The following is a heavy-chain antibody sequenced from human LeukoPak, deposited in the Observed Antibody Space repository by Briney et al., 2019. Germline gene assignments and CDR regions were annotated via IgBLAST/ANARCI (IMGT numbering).Heavy chain of an antibody. CDR2: IGNAGDT. J-gene: IGHJ4*02. CDR3: ARVAKERVGGVYYFDY. D-gene: IGHD1-1*01. Sequence: GGPLRLSCAASGFTFSDYDMHWVRQATGKGLESGSAIGNAGDTYYTGSVKGRFTISRENAKNSLYLQMNSLRAGDTAVYYCARVAKERVGGVYYFDYWGQGTLVTVSS. CDR1: GFTFSDYD. V-gene: IGHV3-13*01.